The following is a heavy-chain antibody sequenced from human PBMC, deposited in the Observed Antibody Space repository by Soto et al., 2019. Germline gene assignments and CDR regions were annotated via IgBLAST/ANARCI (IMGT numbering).Heavy chain of an antibody. CDR3: ARLSGYYAFDI. CDR1: GGSISSYY. D-gene: IGHD3-22*01. CDR2: IYYSGST. Sequence: SETLSLTCTVSGGSISSYYWSWIRQPPGKGLEWIGYIYYSGSTNYNPSLKSRVTISVDTSKNQFSLKLSSVTAADTAVYYCARLSGYYAFDIWGQGTMVTVSS. V-gene: IGHV4-59*01. J-gene: IGHJ3*02.